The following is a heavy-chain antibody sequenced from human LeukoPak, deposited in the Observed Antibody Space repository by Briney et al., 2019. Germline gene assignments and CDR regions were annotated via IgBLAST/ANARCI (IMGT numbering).Heavy chain of an antibody. Sequence: PSETLSLTCTVSGGSISSGGYYWSWIRQHPGKGLEWIGYIYYSGSTYYNPSLKSRVTISVDTSKNQFSLKLSSVTAADTAMYYCARGKRRIDYYDSSAPEDYWGQGTLVTVSS. D-gene: IGHD3-22*01. CDR1: GGSISSGGYY. V-gene: IGHV4-31*03. CDR3: ARGKRRIDYYDSSAPEDY. J-gene: IGHJ4*02. CDR2: IYYSGST.